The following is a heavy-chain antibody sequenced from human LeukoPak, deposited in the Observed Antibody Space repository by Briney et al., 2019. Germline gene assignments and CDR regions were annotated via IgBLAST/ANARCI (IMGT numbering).Heavy chain of an antibody. J-gene: IGHJ4*02. CDR3: ARSSRDILTGYPTY. CDR2: ISSSSSTI. Sequence: GGSLRLSCAASGFTFSSYSMNWVRQAPGKGLEWVSYISSSSSTIYYADSVKGRFTISRDNAKNSLYLQMNSLRAEDTAVYYCARSSRDILTGYPTYWGQGTLVTVSS. D-gene: IGHD3-9*01. CDR1: GFTFSSYS. V-gene: IGHV3-48*04.